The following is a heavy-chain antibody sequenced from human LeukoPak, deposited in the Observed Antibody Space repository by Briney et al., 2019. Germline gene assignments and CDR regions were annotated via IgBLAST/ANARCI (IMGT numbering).Heavy chain of an antibody. CDR2: ISAYNGNT. Sequence: GASVKVSCKASGYTFTSYGISWVRQAPGQGLEWMGWISAYNGNTNYAQKLQGRVTMTTDTSTSTAYMELRSLRSDDTAVYYCARDRDYYGSGSYLFDPWGQGTLVTVSS. V-gene: IGHV1-18*01. CDR3: ARDRDYYGSGSYLFDP. CDR1: GYTFTSYG. J-gene: IGHJ5*02. D-gene: IGHD3-10*01.